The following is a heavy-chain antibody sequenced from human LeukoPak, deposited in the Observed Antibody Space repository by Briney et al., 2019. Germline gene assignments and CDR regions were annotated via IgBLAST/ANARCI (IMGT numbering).Heavy chain of an antibody. V-gene: IGHV4-34*01. J-gene: IGHJ4*02. CDR1: GGSFSGYY. Sequence: PSETLSLTCAVYGGSFSGYYWSWIRQPPGKGLEWIGEINHSGSTNYNPSLKSRVTISVDTSKNQFSLQLNSVTPEDTAVYYCAREAMGATNDYWGQGTLVTVSS. D-gene: IGHD1-26*01. CDR2: INHSGST. CDR3: AREAMGATNDY.